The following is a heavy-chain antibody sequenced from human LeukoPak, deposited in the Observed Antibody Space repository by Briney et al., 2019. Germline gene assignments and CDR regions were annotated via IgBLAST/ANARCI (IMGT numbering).Heavy chain of an antibody. V-gene: IGHV3-20*04. D-gene: IGHD2-2*01. J-gene: IGHJ6*03. CDR3: ARDDCSSTSCPMDV. CDR1: GFTFDDYG. CDR2: INWNGGST. Sequence: PGGSLRLSCAASGFTFDDYGMSWVRHAPGKGLEWVSGINWNGGSTGYADSVKGRFTISRDNAKNSLYLQMNSLRAEDTALYYCARDDCSSTSCPMDVWGKGTTVTASS.